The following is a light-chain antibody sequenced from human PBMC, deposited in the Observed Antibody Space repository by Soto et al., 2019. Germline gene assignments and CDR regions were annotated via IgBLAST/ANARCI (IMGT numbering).Light chain of an antibody. Sequence: QSALTQPASVSGSPGQSITISCTGTSSDVGAYNYVSWYQQHPGKAPKLMIFEVSDRPSGVSNRFSGSKSGNTASLTISGLQAEDEADYYCSSYTSSNTLVFGGGTKVTGL. CDR2: EVS. V-gene: IGLV2-14*01. J-gene: IGLJ2*01. CDR1: SSDVGAYNY. CDR3: SSYTSSNTLV.